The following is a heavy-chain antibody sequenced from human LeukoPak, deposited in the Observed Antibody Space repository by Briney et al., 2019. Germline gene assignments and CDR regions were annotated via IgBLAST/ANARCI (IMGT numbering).Heavy chain of an antibody. CDR3: ANHYCSGGSCYSEGYYFDY. V-gene: IGHV3-23*01. Sequence: RGGSLRLSCAASGFTFSSYAMSWVRQAPGKGLEWVSAISGSGGSTYYADSVKGRFTISRDNSKNTLYLQMNSLRAEDTAVYYCANHYCSGGSCYSEGYYFDYWGQGTLVTVSS. J-gene: IGHJ4*02. D-gene: IGHD2-15*01. CDR1: GFTFSSYA. CDR2: ISGSGGST.